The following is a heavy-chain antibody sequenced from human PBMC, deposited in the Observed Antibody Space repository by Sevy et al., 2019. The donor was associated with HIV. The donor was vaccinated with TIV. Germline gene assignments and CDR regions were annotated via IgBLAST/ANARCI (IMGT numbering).Heavy chain of an antibody. CDR3: ARDWGSVH. V-gene: IGHV3-7*01. J-gene: IGHJ4*02. CDR2: IKQDGSEK. D-gene: IGHD3-16*01. CDR1: GFTFSTYW. Sequence: GGSLRLSCTASGFTFSTYWMTWVRQAPGKGLEWVANIKQDGSEKYYVDSVKGRFTISRDNAKNSLYLQMNSLRAEDTVVYYCARDWGSVHWGQGTLVTVSS.